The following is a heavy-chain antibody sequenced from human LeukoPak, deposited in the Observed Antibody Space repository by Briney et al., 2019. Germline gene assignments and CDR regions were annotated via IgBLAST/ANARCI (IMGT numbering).Heavy chain of an antibody. Sequence: GRSLRLSCAASGFTFSSYGMHWVRQAPGKGLEWVAVIWYDGSNKYYADSVKGRFTISRDNSKNTLYLQMNSLRAEDTAVYYCAKGGVSVMDYYYMDVWGKGTTVTVSS. D-gene: IGHD2-8*01. CDR2: IWYDGSNK. V-gene: IGHV3-33*06. CDR1: GFTFSSYG. CDR3: AKGGVSVMDYYYMDV. J-gene: IGHJ6*03.